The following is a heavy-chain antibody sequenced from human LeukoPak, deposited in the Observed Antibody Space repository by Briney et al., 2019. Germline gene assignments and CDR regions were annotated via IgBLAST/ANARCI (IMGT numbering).Heavy chain of an antibody. D-gene: IGHD5-24*01. CDR2: ISSSGTYI. V-gene: IGHV3-21*01. Sequence: PGGSLRLSCAASGFTFSTYSMNWVRQAPGRGLEWVSSISSSGTYIYYADSMRGRFTISRDNSKNSLYLQMNSLRAEDTAVYYCASSFPRRDDYISNYFDYWGQETLVTVSS. CDR1: GFTFSTYS. J-gene: IGHJ4*02. CDR3: ASSFPRRDDYISNYFDY.